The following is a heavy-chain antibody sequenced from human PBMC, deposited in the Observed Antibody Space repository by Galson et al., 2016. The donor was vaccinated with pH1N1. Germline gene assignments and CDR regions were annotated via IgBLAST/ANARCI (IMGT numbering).Heavy chain of an antibody. CDR1: GFSFSSYW. CDR2: INQEGSKI. D-gene: IGHD3-16*01. J-gene: IGHJ4*02. V-gene: IGHV3-7*01. CDR3: AKEIGGSGAY. Sequence: SLRLSCAASGFSFSSYWMSWVRQAPGKGLEWVANINQEGSKIYYVDSVRGRFTISRDNSKNSVYLQMNSLRVEDTAMYHCAKEIGGSGAYWGQGTLVTVSS.